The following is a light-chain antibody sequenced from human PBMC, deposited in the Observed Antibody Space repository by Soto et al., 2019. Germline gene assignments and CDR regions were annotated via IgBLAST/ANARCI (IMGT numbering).Light chain of an antibody. CDR3: QKYYSAPHT. Sequence: DIQLTQSPSSLSASVGDRVTITCRASQGISFYLAWYQQTPGKAPSLLIYGASTLQSGVPSRFSASGYGTEFTLTISSLQPEDVATYYCQKYYSAPHTFGQGTKVDIK. V-gene: IGKV1-27*01. CDR1: QGISFY. CDR2: GAS. J-gene: IGKJ1*01.